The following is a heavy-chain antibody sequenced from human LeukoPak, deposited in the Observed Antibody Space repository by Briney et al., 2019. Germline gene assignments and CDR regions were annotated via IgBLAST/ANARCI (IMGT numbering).Heavy chain of an antibody. CDR1: GGSISSSSYY. Sequence: SETLSLTCTVSGGSISSSSYYWGWIRQPPGKGLEWIGSIYYSGSTYYNPSLKSRVTISVDTSKNQFSLKLSSVTAADTAVYYCASSYCSGGSCYNWFDPWGQGTLVTVSS. D-gene: IGHD2-15*01. J-gene: IGHJ5*02. CDR3: ASSYCSGGSCYNWFDP. V-gene: IGHV4-39*01. CDR2: IYYSGST.